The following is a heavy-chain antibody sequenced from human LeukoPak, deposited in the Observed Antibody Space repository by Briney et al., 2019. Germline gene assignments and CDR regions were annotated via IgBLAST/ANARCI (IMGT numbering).Heavy chain of an antibody. CDR1: GYSISSGYY. D-gene: IGHD1-14*01. Sequence: SETLSLTCTVSGYSISSGYYWSWIRQPPGKGLEWIGYIYYSGSTNYNPSLKSRVTISVDTSKNQFSLKLSSVTAADTAVYYCARQPCSAGYCGMDVWGQGTTVTVSS. J-gene: IGHJ6*02. CDR2: IYYSGST. CDR3: ARQPCSAGYCGMDV. V-gene: IGHV4-61*01.